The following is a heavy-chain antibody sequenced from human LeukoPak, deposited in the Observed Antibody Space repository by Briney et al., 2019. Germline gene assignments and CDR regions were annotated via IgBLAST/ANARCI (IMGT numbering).Heavy chain of an antibody. Sequence: SETLSLTCTVSGGSISSYYWSWLRQPPGRGLEWMGYIYYSGSTNYNPSLKSRVTISVDPSKNQFSLKLSSVTAADTAVYYCARDRRIAAAGTYYYYYMDVWGKGTTVTVSS. CDR3: ARDRRIAAAGTYYYYYMDV. D-gene: IGHD6-13*01. CDR2: IYYSGST. CDR1: GGSISSYY. V-gene: IGHV4-59*13. J-gene: IGHJ6*03.